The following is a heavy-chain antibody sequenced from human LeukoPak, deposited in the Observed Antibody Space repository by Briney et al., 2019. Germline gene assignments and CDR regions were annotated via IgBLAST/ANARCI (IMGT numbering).Heavy chain of an antibody. CDR1: GYTFTSYA. CDR2: INTNTGNP. D-gene: IGHD3-22*01. Sequence: ASVKVSCKASGYTFTSYAINWVRQAPGQGLEWMGWINTNTGNPTYAQGFTGRFVFSLDTSVSTAYLQISSLKAEDTAVYYCAREALITYYYDSSGYYGIDYWGQGTLVTVSS. J-gene: IGHJ4*02. V-gene: IGHV7-4-1*02. CDR3: AREALITYYYDSSGYYGIDY.